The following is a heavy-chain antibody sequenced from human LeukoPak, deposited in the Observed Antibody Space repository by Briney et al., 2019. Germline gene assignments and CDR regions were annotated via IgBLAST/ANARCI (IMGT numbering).Heavy chain of an antibody. Sequence: ASVKVSCKASGYIFIDYYMHWARQAPGQGLEWLGWINPNSGGTNYAQKFQGRVTMTRDTSISTAYMELSRLRSDDTAVYYCARDTAMVTYWFDPWGQGTLVTVSS. CDR2: INPNSGGT. D-gene: IGHD5-18*01. CDR3: ARDTAMVTYWFDP. J-gene: IGHJ5*02. V-gene: IGHV1-2*02. CDR1: GYIFIDYY.